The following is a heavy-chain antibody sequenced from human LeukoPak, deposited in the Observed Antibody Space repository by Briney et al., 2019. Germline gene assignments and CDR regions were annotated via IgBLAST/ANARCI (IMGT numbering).Heavy chain of an antibody. J-gene: IGHJ4*02. V-gene: IGHV3-48*03. CDR1: RFTFSSYE. CDR2: ISSSGSTI. D-gene: IGHD2-15*01. CDR3: AREPLGVVVVVAATGYFDY. Sequence: GGSLRLSCAASRFTFSSYEMNWVRQAPGKGLEWVSYISSSGSTIYYADSVKGRFTISRDNAKNSLYLQMNSLRAEDTAVYYCAREPLGVVVVVAATGYFDYWGQGTLVTVSS.